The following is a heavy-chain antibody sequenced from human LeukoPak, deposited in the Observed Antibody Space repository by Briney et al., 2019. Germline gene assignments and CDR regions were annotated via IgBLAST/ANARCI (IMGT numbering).Heavy chain of an antibody. Sequence: SETLSLTCAVYGGSFSGYYWSWIRQPPGKGLEWIGEINHSGSTNYNPSLKSRVTISVDTSKNQFSLKLSSVTAADTAVYYCARHLPRGWFDPWGQGTLVTVSS. CDR3: ARHLPRGWFDP. V-gene: IGHV4-34*01. J-gene: IGHJ5*02. CDR2: INHSGST. CDR1: GGSFSGYY.